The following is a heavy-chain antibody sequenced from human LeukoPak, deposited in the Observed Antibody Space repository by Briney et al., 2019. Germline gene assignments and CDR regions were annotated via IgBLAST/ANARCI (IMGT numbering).Heavy chain of an antibody. V-gene: IGHV4-34*01. Sequence: SETLSLTCAVYGGSFSGYYWSWIRQPPGKGLEWIGEINHSGSTNYNPSLKSRVTISVDTSKNQFSLKLSSVTAADTAVYYCARDSNQDLFDIWGQGTMVTVSS. CDR2: INHSGST. J-gene: IGHJ3*02. CDR3: ARDSNQDLFDI. D-gene: IGHD2-8*01. CDR1: GGSFSGYY.